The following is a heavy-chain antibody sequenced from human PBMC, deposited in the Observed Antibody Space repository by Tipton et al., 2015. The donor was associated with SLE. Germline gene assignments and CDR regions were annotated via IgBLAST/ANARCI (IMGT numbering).Heavy chain of an antibody. CDR2: IYYSGST. CDR3: ARAVQKWELLPFLMDV. Sequence: LRLSCTVSGGSMSRSDYCWGWIRQAPGKGLEWIGRIYYSGSTDYNASLKSRVIISLDMSNNQFSLILSPVTAADTAVYYCARAVQKWELLPFLMDVWGKGTTVSVSA. CDR1: GGSMSRSDYC. D-gene: IGHD3-22*01. J-gene: IGHJ6*04. V-gene: IGHV4-39*07.